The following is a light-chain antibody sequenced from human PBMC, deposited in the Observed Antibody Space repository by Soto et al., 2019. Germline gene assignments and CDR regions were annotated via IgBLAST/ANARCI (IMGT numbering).Light chain of an antibody. V-gene: IGKV1-39*01. CDR3: HQSYSTLSLT. CDR1: QSISSY. CDR2: AAS. Sequence: DIQMTQSPSSLSASVGDRVTITCRASQSISSYLNWYQQKPGKAPKLLIYAASSLQSGVPSRFSGSASRTDFTLTLSSLQPEDFATYYCHQSYSTLSLTFGGGTKVEIK. J-gene: IGKJ4*01.